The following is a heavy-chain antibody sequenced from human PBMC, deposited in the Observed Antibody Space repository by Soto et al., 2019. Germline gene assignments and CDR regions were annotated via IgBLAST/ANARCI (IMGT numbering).Heavy chain of an antibody. D-gene: IGHD3-22*01. Sequence: KLSETLSLTCTVSGGSISSGDYYWSWIRQPPGKGLEWIGYIYYSGSTYYNPSLKSRVTISVDTSKNHVSLILNSVTAADTAVYYCARVGPWVPYYHDSSPYTFENWFDPWGQGTLVTVSS. CDR1: GGSISSGDYY. J-gene: IGHJ5*02. V-gene: IGHV4-30-4*01. CDR3: ARVGPWVPYYHDSSPYTFENWFDP. CDR2: IYYSGST.